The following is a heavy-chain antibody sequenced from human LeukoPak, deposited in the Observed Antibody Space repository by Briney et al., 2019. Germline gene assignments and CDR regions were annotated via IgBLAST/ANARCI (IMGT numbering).Heavy chain of an antibody. J-gene: IGHJ4*02. CDR3: ARQYNWNFFDY. V-gene: IGHV4-34*01. CDR2: INHSGST. CDR1: GGSFSGYY. D-gene: IGHD1-20*01. Sequence: SSETLSLTCAVYGGSFSGYYWSWIRQPPGKGLEWIGEINHSGSTNYNPSLKSRVTISVDTSKNQFSLKLSSVTAADTAVYYCARQYNWNFFDYWGQGTLVTVSS.